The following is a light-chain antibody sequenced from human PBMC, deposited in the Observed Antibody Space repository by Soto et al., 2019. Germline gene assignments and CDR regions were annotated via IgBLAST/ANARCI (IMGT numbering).Light chain of an antibody. V-gene: IGKV1-5*01. CDR1: QSISSY. Sequence: DIQMTQSPSSLSASVGDRVTITCRASQSISSYLNWYQQKPGKAPKLLIYDASTLESGVPSRFSGSVSGSEFTLTVTSLQPDDFATYYCQQYNTYPRTFGQGTKVDIK. CDR3: QQYNTYPRT. CDR2: DAS. J-gene: IGKJ1*01.